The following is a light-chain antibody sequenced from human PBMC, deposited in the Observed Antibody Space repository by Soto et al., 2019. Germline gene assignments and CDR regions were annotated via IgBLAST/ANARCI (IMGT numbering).Light chain of an antibody. J-gene: IGKJ2*01. CDR1: QSFSSSY. CDR2: GAS. CDR3: QQYGGSPLT. V-gene: IGKV3-20*01. Sequence: EIVLTQSPGTLSLSPGERATLSCRASQSFSSSYLAWYQQKPGQAPRLLIDGASSRATGIPDRFSGSGSGTDFTLTISRLEPEDVAVYYCQQYGGSPLTFGQGTKLESK.